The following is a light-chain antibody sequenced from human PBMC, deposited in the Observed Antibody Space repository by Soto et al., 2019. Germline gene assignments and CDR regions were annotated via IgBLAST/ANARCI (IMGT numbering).Light chain of an antibody. CDR2: GTS. CDR1: HSVSSN. Sequence: EIVMTQSPATLSVSPGERATLSCRASHSVSSNLACYQQKPGQPPRLLIFGTSTRATGIPDRFSGSGSGTEFTVTISSLESEDSAVYYCQQYNDWPLTFGGGTKVEIK. J-gene: IGKJ4*02. CDR3: QQYNDWPLT. V-gene: IGKV3-15*01.